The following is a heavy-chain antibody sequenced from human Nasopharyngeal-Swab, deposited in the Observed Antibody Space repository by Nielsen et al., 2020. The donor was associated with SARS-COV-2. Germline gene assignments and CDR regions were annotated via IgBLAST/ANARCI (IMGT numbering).Heavy chain of an antibody. CDR3: AKTNSGSYCN. D-gene: IGHD3-10*01. Sequence: GESLKISCAASGFTFKTYAMTWVRQAPGKGLERVSVISGSGGSTYYTDSVKGRFTIPRDNSKSTLYLQMNSLRAEDTAVYYCAKTNSGSYCNWGQGTLVTVSS. J-gene: IGHJ4*02. V-gene: IGHV3-23*01. CDR2: ISGSGGST. CDR1: GFTFKTYA.